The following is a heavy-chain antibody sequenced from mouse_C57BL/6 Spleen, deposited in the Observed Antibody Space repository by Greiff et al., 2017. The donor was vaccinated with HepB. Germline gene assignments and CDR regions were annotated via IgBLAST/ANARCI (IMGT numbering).Heavy chain of an antibody. V-gene: IGHV1-7*01. Sequence: QVQLKQSGAELAKPGASVKLSCKASGYTFTSYWMHWVKQRPGHGLEWIGYINPSSGYTKYNQKFKDKATLTADKSSSTAYMQLSSLTYEDSAVYYCATLYDGYYRTWFAYWGQGTLVTVSA. CDR1: GYTFTSYW. CDR2: INPSSGYT. D-gene: IGHD2-3*01. CDR3: ATLYDGYYRTWFAY. J-gene: IGHJ3*01.